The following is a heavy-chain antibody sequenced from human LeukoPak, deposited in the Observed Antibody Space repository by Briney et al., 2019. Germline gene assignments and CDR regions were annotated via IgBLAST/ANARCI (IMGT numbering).Heavy chain of an antibody. CDR3: ARGRGLPGPLDY. CDR2: INGSGGST. CDR1: GFTFSSYA. J-gene: IGHJ4*02. Sequence: GGSLRLSCAASGFTFSSYAMSWVRQAPGKGLEWVSDINGSGGSTYYADSVKGRFTISRDNAKNSLYLQMNSLRAEDTAVYYCARGRGLPGPLDYWGQGTLVTVSS. V-gene: IGHV3-23*01. D-gene: IGHD3-10*01.